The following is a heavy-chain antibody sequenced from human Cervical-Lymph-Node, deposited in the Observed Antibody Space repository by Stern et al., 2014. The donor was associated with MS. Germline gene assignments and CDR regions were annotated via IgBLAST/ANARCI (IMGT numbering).Heavy chain of an antibody. Sequence: VQLVESGGGVVQPGRSLRLSCAASGFTFSVYGMHWVRQATGKGLEWVALISYDGSKKSYADSGKGRFPIARDNSKDTLYLQMNSLRSEDTAVYYCTKRESDFWSGGFDPWGQGTLVTVSS. J-gene: IGHJ5*02. V-gene: IGHV3-30*18. CDR2: ISYDGSKK. CDR1: GFTFSVYG. D-gene: IGHD3-3*01. CDR3: TKRESDFWSGGFDP.